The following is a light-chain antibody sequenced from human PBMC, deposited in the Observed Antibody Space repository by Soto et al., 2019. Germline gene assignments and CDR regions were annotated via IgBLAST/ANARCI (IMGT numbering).Light chain of an antibody. V-gene: IGKV3-15*01. CDR1: ESVSTN. CDR2: GAS. Sequence: EIEITQSPGTLSLAPLEIVTLSCMASESVSTNLAWYQQKAGQAPRVLIDGASTRPTGIPARFTGSGSGTEFTLTITSLQSEDFAVYYCQQYTIWRTFGQGTKLHIK. CDR3: QQYTIWRT. J-gene: IGKJ1*01.